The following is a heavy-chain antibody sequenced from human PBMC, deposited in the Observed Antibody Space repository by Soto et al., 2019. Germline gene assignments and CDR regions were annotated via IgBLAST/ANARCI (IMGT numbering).Heavy chain of an antibody. J-gene: IGHJ6*02. V-gene: IGHV4-31*03. CDR1: GVSVNSGGYH. D-gene: IGHD1-1*01. CDR2: IYYSGST. Sequence: QVQLQESGPGQVKPSQTLSLTCTVSGVSVNSGGYHWSWIRQHPGKGLDWIGDIYYSGSTSYNPSLQSRVTLSIDTSTNHFSLHLSALTAADTAVYYCARAPIPNWNYYGMDVWGQGTTVTVSS. CDR3: ARAPIPNWNYYGMDV.